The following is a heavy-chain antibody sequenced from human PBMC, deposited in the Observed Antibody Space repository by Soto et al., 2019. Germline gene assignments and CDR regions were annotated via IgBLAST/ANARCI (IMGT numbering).Heavy chain of an antibody. CDR1: GYTFTSYG. V-gene: IGHV1-18*04. CDR2: ISAYNGNT. Sequence: GGSVKVSCKASGYTFTSYGISSVRQAPGQGLEWMGWISAYNGNTNYAQKLQGRVTMTTDTSTSTAYMELRSLRSDDTAVYYCARDYYDSSGYYYGKDYWGQGTLVTVSS. CDR3: ARDYYDSSGYYYGKDY. J-gene: IGHJ4*02. D-gene: IGHD3-22*01.